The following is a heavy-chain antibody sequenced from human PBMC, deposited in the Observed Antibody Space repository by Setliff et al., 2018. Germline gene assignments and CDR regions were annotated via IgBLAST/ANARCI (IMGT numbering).Heavy chain of an antibody. CDR2: INHSGST. J-gene: IGHJ5*02. CDR1: GGSFSGYY. CDR3: ARRRAAGTRCFDP. D-gene: IGHD6-13*01. V-gene: IGHV4-34*01. Sequence: SETLSLTCAVYGGSFSGYYWSWIRQPPGKGLEWIGEINHSGSTNYNPSHKSRVTISVDTSKNQLSLMLSSVTAADTAVYYCARRRAAGTRCFDPWGQGTLVTVSS.